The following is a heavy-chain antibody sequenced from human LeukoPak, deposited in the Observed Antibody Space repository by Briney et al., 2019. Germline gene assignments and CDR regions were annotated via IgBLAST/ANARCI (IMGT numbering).Heavy chain of an antibody. CDR2: INRFSNTT. CDR3: ARDLRQWLVCDS. J-gene: IGHJ5*01. CDR1: GFTFRSHA. V-gene: IGHV3-48*01. Sequence: GGSLRLSCVGSGFTFRSHAMNWVRPAPGKGLEWLAYINRFSNTTSYADSVKGRFTVSRDNVKNSLYLDMTGLRIEDSAIYYCARDLRQWLVCDSWGQGTLISVSS. D-gene: IGHD6-19*01.